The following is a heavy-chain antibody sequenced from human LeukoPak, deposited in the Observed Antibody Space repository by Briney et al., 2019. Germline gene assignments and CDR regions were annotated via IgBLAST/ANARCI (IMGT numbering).Heavy chain of an antibody. J-gene: IGHJ3*01. Sequence: ASVNVSRKASGYRYTSYGIMWVRQALARGLEWMGWISGFNCSTNYAQKFKGRVTMSTDTSTTTAYMDLRRLRSDDTAVYYCARDPCITTSCHRPMSDAFCVCGQGTMFTVSS. CDR2: ISGFNCST. CDR3: ARDPCITTSCHRPMSDAFCV. V-gene: IGHV1-18*01. CDR1: GYRYTSYG. D-gene: IGHD2-2*01.